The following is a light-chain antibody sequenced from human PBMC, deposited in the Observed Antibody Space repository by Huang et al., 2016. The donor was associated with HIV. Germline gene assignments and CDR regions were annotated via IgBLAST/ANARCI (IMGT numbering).Light chain of an antibody. Sequence: ERVMTQSPVTLSVSPGERATFSCRASPSISSKLAWYQQKPGQAPRPLIYGASTRATGIPARFSGSGSGTEFTLTISSLQSEDFAVYYCQQYNNWPFTFGPGTRVDIK. CDR1: PSISSK. V-gene: IGKV3-15*01. CDR2: GAS. CDR3: QQYNNWPFT. J-gene: IGKJ3*01.